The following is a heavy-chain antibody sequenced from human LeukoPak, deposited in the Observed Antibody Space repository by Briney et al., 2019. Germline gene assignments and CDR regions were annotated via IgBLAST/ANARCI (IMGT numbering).Heavy chain of an antibody. J-gene: IGHJ4*02. CDR3: ASSIGSLYSSSWYYFDY. Sequence: SGTLSLTCAVYGGSFSGYYWSWIRQPPGKGLEWIGEINHSGSTNYNPSLKSRVTISVDTSKNQFSLKLSSVTAADTAVYYCASSIGSLYSSSWYYFDYWGQGTLVTVSS. CDR1: GGSFSGYY. CDR2: INHSGST. D-gene: IGHD6-13*01. V-gene: IGHV4-34*01.